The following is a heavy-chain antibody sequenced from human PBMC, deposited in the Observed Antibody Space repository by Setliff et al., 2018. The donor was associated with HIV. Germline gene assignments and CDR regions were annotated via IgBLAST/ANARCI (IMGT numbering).Heavy chain of an antibody. CDR1: GGSVDSGDFY. CDR2: ISYLGRP. CDR3: VRRPRGYSYHVYFFPYYMDV. D-gene: IGHD5-18*01. J-gene: IGHJ6*03. Sequence: SETLSLTCPVSGGSVDSGDFYWGWIRQTPGRGLEWIGAISYLGRPYYNPSLKSRVTISIDTSKRQFSLRLNAVTAADTALYYCVRRPRGYSYHVYFFPYYMDVWGKGTTVTV. V-gene: IGHV4-39*01.